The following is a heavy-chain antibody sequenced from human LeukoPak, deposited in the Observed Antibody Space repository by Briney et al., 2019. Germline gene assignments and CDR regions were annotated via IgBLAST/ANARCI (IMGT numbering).Heavy chain of an antibody. Sequence: PGGSLRLSCAASGFTFDDYAMHWVRQAPGKGLEWVSGISWNSGSIGYADSVKGRFTISRDNAKNSLYLQMNSLRAEDTAEFYCAKDHCSSISCYVRAGSSHFDYWGQGTLVTVSS. V-gene: IGHV3-9*01. J-gene: IGHJ4*02. CDR3: AKDHCSSISCYVRAGSSHFDY. D-gene: IGHD2-2*01. CDR1: GFTFDDYA. CDR2: ISWNSGSI.